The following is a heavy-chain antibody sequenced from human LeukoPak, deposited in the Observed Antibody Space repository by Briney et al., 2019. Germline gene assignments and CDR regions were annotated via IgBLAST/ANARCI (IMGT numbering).Heavy chain of an antibody. V-gene: IGHV3-7*01. CDR1: GFTFSNYW. J-gene: IGHJ4*02. CDR3: AREPDSSGYYFDY. Sequence: PGGSLRLSCAASGFTFSNYWMNWVRQAPGKGLEWVANIKQDGSEKHYVDSVKGRFTISRDNAKNSLYLQMNSLRAEDTAVYYCAREPDSSGYYFDYWGQGTLVTVSS. CDR2: IKQDGSEK. D-gene: IGHD3-22*01.